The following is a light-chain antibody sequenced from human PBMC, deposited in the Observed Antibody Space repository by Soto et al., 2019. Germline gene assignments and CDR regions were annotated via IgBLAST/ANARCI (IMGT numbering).Light chain of an antibody. J-gene: IGKJ2*01. CDR1: QSIGSW. CDR2: KAS. CDR3: QHYNNYGVT. V-gene: IGKV1-5*03. Sequence: DIPMTQSPSTLSASVGDRVTITCRASQSIGSWLAWYQQKPGKAPNLLIYKASSLKSGVPSRFSGSGSGTEFTLTISSLQPDDFATYYCQHYNNYGVTFGQGTKLEIK.